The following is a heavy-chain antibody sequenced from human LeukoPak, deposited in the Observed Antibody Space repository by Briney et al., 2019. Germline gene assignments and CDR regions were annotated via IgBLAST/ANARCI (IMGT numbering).Heavy chain of an antibody. CDR1: GYTLTELS. J-gene: IGHJ4*02. Sequence: GASVKVSCKVSGYTLTELSMHWVRQAPGKGLEWMGGFDPEDGETIYAQKFQGRVTMTEDTSTDTAYMELSSLRSEDTAVYYCATPKPFWELRYFDYWGQGTLVTVSS. V-gene: IGHV1-24*01. CDR2: FDPEDGET. D-gene: IGHD1-26*01. CDR3: ATPKPFWELRYFDY.